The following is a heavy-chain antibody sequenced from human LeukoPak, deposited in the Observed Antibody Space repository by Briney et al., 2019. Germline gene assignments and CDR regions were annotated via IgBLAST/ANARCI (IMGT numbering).Heavy chain of an antibody. Sequence: GASVKVSCKASGYTFTSYAMHWVRQAPGQGLEWMGWINPNSGGTNYAQKFQGRVTMTRDTSISTAYMELSRLRSDDTAVYYCAEAAGTSLNFDYWGQGTLVTVSS. CDR1: GYTFTSYA. V-gene: IGHV1-2*02. CDR3: AEAAGTSLNFDY. J-gene: IGHJ4*02. D-gene: IGHD6-13*01. CDR2: INPNSGGT.